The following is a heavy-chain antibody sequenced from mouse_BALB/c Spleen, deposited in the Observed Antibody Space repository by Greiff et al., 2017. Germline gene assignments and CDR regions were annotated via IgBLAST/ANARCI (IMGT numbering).Heavy chain of an antibody. Sequence: EVKVVESGPELVKPGASVKVSCKASGYSFTDYNMYWVKQSHGKSLEWIGYIDPYNGGTSYNQKFKGKATLTVDKSSSTAFMHLNSLTSEDSAVYYCVIYYDYDWYFDVWGAGTTVTVSS. CDR2: IDPYNGGT. J-gene: IGHJ1*01. V-gene: IGHV1S135*01. CDR3: VIYYDYDWYFDV. CDR1: GYSFTDYN. D-gene: IGHD2-4*01.